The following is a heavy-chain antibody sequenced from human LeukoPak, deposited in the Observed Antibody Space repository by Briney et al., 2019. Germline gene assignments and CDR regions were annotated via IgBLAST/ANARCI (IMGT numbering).Heavy chain of an antibody. V-gene: IGHV4-31*03. CDR2: IYDSGTT. J-gene: IGHJ4*02. Sequence: SETLSLTCTVSGGSISDGGYYWSWIRQHPGKGLEWIGYIYDSGTTYYSPALQSRVTISVDKSDNKFSLKLRSLTAADTAVYYCASRGSRLWYWGQGTLVTVSS. CDR1: GGSISDGGYY. D-gene: IGHD2-21*01. CDR3: ASRGSRLWY.